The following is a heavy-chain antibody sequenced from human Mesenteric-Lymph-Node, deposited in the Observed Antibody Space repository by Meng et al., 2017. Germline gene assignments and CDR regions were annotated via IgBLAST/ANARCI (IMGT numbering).Heavy chain of an antibody. CDR2: IYYSGST. J-gene: IGHJ3*01. D-gene: IGHD3-10*01. V-gene: IGHV4-39*07. CDR1: GGSISSSSYY. Sequence: SETLSLTCTVSGGSISSSSYYWGWIRQPPGKGLEWIGSIYYSGSTYYNPSLKSRVTISVDTSKNQFSLKLMSVTAADTAVYYCARSGSVTPPPLWGQGTMVTVSS. CDR3: ARSGSVTPPPL.